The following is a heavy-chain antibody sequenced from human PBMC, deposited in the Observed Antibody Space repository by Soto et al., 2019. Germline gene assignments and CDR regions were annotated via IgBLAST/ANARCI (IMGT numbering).Heavy chain of an antibody. J-gene: IGHJ4*02. CDR1: GFTFSSYA. D-gene: IGHD6-13*01. CDR3: AKAFSWYDY. CDR2: ISGSGGST. Sequence: PGGSLRLSCAASGFTFSSYAMNWVRQAPGKGLEWVSGISGSGGSTYCADSVKGRFTISRDNSKNTLYLQMSSLRAEDTAVYYCAKAFSWYDYWGQGTLVTVSS. V-gene: IGHV3-23*01.